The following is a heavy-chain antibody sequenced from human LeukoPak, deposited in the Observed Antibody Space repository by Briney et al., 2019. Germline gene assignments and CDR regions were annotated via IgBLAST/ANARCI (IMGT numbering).Heavy chain of an antibody. CDR2: IYYSGST. CDR1: GGSISSGDYY. Sequence: PSETLSLTCTVSGGSISSGDYYWSWIRQPPGKGLEWIGYIYYSGSTYYNPSLKSRVTISVDTSKNQFSLKLSSVTAADTAVYYCARDGPAASGYYYYMDVWGKGTTVTVSS. D-gene: IGHD2-2*01. J-gene: IGHJ6*03. CDR3: ARDGPAASGYYYYMDV. V-gene: IGHV4-30-4*08.